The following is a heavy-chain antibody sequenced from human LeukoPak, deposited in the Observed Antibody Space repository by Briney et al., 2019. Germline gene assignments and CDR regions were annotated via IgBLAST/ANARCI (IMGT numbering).Heavy chain of an antibody. CDR3: ARGSSSQYFRF. D-gene: IGHD3-10*01. CDR1: GYAFSSHP. Sequence: ASVKVSCKASGYAFSSHPVSWVRQAPGQGLEWMGWISAYSGNTSYAQRFQGRVTMSTEAPTNTAYMELTSLRSDDTAIYFCARGSSSQYFRFWGQGTLVTVSS. V-gene: IGHV1-18*01. CDR2: ISAYSGNT. J-gene: IGHJ1*01.